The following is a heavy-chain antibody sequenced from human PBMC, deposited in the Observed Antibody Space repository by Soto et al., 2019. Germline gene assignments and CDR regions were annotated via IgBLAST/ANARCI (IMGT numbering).Heavy chain of an antibody. CDR2: ISYDGSNK. Sequence: GGSLRLSCAASGFTFSSYGMHWVRQAPGKGLEWVAVISYDGSNKYYADSVKGRFTISRDNSKNTLYLQMNSLRAEDTAVYYCAKDQEQLVFYYYYGMDVWGQGTTVTVSS. CDR1: GFTFSSYG. V-gene: IGHV3-30*18. CDR3: AKDQEQLVFYYYYGMDV. J-gene: IGHJ6*02. D-gene: IGHD6-6*01.